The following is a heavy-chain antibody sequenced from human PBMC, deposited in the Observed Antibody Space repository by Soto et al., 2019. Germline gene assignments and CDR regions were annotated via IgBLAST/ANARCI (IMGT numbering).Heavy chain of an antibody. D-gene: IGHD5-12*01. CDR2: IYYSGST. J-gene: IGHJ4*02. Sequence: ASETLSLACTVSGCSISSYYWSWVRQPPGKGLEWIGYIYYSGSTNYNPSLKSRVTISVDTSKNQFSLKLSSVTAADTAVEYCAGGRSGYDTYWGQGTLVTVAS. CDR1: GCSISSYY. V-gene: IGHV4-59*01. CDR3: AGGRSGYDTY.